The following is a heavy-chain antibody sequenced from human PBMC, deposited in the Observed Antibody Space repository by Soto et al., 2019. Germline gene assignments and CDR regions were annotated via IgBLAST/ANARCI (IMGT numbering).Heavy chain of an antibody. CDR3: ARGRGCSGGSCYRPFAY. V-gene: IGHV4-34*01. D-gene: IGHD2-15*01. J-gene: IGHJ4*02. Sequence: SETLSLTCAVYGGSFSGYYWSWIRQPPGKGLEWIGEINHSGSSNYNASLKSRVSRSVDTSKNQFSLKLSSVTAADTAVYYCARGRGCSGGSCYRPFAYWGQGTLVTVSS. CDR2: INHSGSS. CDR1: GGSFSGYY.